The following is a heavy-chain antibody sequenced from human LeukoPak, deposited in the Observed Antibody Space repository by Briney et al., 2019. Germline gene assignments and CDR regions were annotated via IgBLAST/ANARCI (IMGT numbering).Heavy chain of an antibody. J-gene: IGHJ6*02. CDR3: AFRGGDFYYYGMDV. D-gene: IGHD3-10*01. Sequence: PGRSLRLSCAASGFTFSSYAMSWVRQAPGKGLEWVSAISGSGGSTYYADSVKGRFTISRDNSKNTLCLQMNSLRAEDTAVYYCAFRGGDFYYYGMDVWGQGTTVTVSS. CDR2: ISGSGGST. CDR1: GFTFSSYA. V-gene: IGHV3-23*01.